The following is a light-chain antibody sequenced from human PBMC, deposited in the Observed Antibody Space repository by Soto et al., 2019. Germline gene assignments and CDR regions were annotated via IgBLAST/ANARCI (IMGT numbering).Light chain of an antibody. Sequence: QSVLTQPASVSGSPGQSITISCTGTSSDVGGYNYVSWYQQHPGKAPKLMIYEVSNRPSGVSNRFSGSKSGNTASLTISGLQAEDAADYYCSSYTSSRTLFGTGTKVTVL. CDR2: EVS. CDR1: SSDVGGYNY. V-gene: IGLV2-14*01. J-gene: IGLJ1*01. CDR3: SSYTSSRTL.